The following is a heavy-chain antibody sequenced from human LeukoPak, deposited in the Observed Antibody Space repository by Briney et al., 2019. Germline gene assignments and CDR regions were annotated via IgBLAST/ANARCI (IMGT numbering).Heavy chain of an antibody. D-gene: IGHD1-1*01. Sequence: SETLSLTCTVSGGSISSSYYYWGWIRQPPGQGLEWIGSLSNSGNTYYNPSLKSRVTISVDTSKNEFSLKLSSVTAADTAVYYCVRWTAGTTEDSWGQGTLVTVSS. CDR2: LSNSGNT. V-gene: IGHV4-39*01. CDR3: VRWTAGTTEDS. CDR1: GGSISSSYYY. J-gene: IGHJ4*02.